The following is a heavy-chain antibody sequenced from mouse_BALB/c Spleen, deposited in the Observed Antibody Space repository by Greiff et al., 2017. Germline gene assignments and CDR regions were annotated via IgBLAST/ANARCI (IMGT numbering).Heavy chain of an antibody. J-gene: IGHJ3*01. V-gene: IGHV1-54*01. D-gene: IGHD2-4*01. Sequence: VKLQQSGAELVRPGTSVKVSCKASGYAFTNYLIEWVKQRPGQGLEWIGVINPGSGGTNYNEKFKGKATLTADKSSSTAYMQLSSLTSDDSAVYFCAREGDDYFFAYWGQGTLVTVSA. CDR3: AREGDDYFFAY. CDR1: GYAFTNYL. CDR2: INPGSGGT.